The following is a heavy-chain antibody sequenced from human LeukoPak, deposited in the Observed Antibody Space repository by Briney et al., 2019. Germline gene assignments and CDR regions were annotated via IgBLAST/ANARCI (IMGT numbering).Heavy chain of an antibody. CDR3: ATVGGVEMATISAFDI. CDR2: FDPEDGET. D-gene: IGHD5-24*01. CDR1: GYTLTELS. J-gene: IGHJ3*02. V-gene: IGHV1-24*01. Sequence: ASVKVSCKVSGYTLTELSMHWVRQAPGKGLEWMGGFDPEDGETIYAQKFQGRVTMTEDTSTDTAYMELSSLRSEDTAVYYCATVGGVEMATISAFDIWGQGTMVTVSS.